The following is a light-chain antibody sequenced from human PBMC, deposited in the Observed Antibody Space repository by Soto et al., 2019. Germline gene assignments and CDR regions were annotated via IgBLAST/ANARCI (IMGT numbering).Light chain of an antibody. CDR3: QSYDSSLSAYV. J-gene: IGLJ1*01. CDR1: SSNIGAGYD. Sequence: QSVLTQPPSVSGAPGQRVTISCTGSSSNIGAGYDVHWYQQLPGTAPKLLIYGNSNRPSGVPDRFSGSKSGTSASLAITGLQAEDEADYYCQSYDSSLSAYVFGTGTKSPS. CDR2: GNS. V-gene: IGLV1-40*01.